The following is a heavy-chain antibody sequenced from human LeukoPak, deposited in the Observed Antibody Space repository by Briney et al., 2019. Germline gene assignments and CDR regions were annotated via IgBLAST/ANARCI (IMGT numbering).Heavy chain of an antibody. CDR2: IRYDGSNK. J-gene: IGHJ6*03. Sequence: GGSLRLSCAASGFTFSSYWMSWVRQAPGKGLEWVAFIRYDGSNKYYADSVKGRFTISRDNSKNTLYLQMNSLRAEDTAVYYCAKDSRELLPTPYYMDVWGKGTTVTISS. V-gene: IGHV3-30*02. D-gene: IGHD2-15*01. CDR1: GFTFSSYW. CDR3: AKDSRELLPTPYYMDV.